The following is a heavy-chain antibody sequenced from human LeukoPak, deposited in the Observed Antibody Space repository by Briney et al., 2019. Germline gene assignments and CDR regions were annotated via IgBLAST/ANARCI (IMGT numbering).Heavy chain of an antibody. CDR3: ARGHYYDSSGYYYTYYFDY. D-gene: IGHD3-22*01. V-gene: IGHV4-4*07. CDR1: GGSISSYY. CDR2: IYTSGST. J-gene: IGHJ4*02. Sequence: SETLSLTCTVSGGSISSYYWSWIRQPAGKGLEWIGRIYTSGSTNYNPSLKSRVTMSVDTSKNQFPLKLSSVTAADTAVYYCARGHYYDSSGYYYTYYFDYWGQGTLVTVSS.